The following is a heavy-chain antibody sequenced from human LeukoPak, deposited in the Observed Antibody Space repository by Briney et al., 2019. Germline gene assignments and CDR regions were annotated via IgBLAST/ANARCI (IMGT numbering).Heavy chain of an antibody. CDR3: ARDRPCSGGSCRYYDAFDI. CDR1: GFTFSSYW. D-gene: IGHD2-15*01. CDR2: INSDGSST. J-gene: IGHJ3*02. V-gene: IGHV3-74*01. Sequence: GGSLRLSCAAPGFTFSSYWMHWVRQAPGKGLVWVSRINSDGSSTSYADSVKGRFTISRDNAKNTLYLQMNSLRAEDTAVYYCARDRPCSGGSCRYYDAFDIWGQGTMVTVSS.